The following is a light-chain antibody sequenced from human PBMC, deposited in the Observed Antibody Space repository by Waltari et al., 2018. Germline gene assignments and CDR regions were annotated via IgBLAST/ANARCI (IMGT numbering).Light chain of an antibody. J-gene: IGKJ1*01. CDR1: QSVNTY. Sequence: EIVLTQSPCTLSLSPGERATLSCRASQSVNTYLAWYQQKPGQAPRLLIYAASTRAAGIPDRFSGSGSGTEFSLTISRLEAEDFAVYYCQHHVRLPATFGQGTKVEIK. V-gene: IGKV3-20*01. CDR2: AAS. CDR3: QHHVRLPAT.